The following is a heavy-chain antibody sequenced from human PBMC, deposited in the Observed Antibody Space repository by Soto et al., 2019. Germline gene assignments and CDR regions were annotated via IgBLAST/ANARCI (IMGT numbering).Heavy chain of an antibody. J-gene: IGHJ6*02. CDR2: INHSGST. D-gene: IGHD3-10*01. Sequence: SETLSLTCAVYGGSFSGYYWSWIRQPPGTGLEWIGEINHSGSTNYNPSLKSRVTISVDTSKNQFSLKLSSVTAADTAVYYCGRGSRVHYGSGSEYYYYGMDVWGQGTTVTVSS. CDR1: GGSFSGYY. CDR3: GRGSRVHYGSGSEYYYYGMDV. V-gene: IGHV4-34*01.